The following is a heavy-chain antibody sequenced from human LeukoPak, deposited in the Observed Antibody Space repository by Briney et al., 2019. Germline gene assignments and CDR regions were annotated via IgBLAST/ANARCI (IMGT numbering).Heavy chain of an antibody. CDR3: ARARGRGMVRGVMDENWFDP. Sequence: SETLSLTCTVSGGSISSSNWWSWVRQPPGKGLEWIGEIYHSGSTNYNPSLKSRVTISVDKSKNQFSLKLCSVTAADTAVYYCARARGRGMVRGVMDENWFDPWGQGTLVTVSS. CDR1: GGSISSSNW. D-gene: IGHD3-10*01. CDR2: IYHSGST. J-gene: IGHJ5*02. V-gene: IGHV4-4*02.